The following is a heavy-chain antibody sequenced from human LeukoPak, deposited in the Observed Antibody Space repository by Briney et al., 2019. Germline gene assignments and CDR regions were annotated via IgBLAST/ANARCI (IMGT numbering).Heavy chain of an antibody. CDR2: INPNSGGT. Sequence: GASVKVSCKASGYTFTGYYMHWVRQAPGQGLEWMGWINPNSGGTNYAQKFQGRVTMTRDTSISTAYMELSGLRSDDTAVYYCARDKSCYTSYYYMDVWGKGTTVTVSS. CDR3: ARDKSCYTSYYYMDV. V-gene: IGHV1-2*02. J-gene: IGHJ6*03. D-gene: IGHD2-2*02. CDR1: GYTFTGYY.